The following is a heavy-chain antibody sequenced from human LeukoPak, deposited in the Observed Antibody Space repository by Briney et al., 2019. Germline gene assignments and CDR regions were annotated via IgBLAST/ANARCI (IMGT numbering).Heavy chain of an antibody. D-gene: IGHD6-6*01. CDR1: GFTFSNDW. CDR2: INSDGSST. CDR3: ARALGSVADF. J-gene: IGHJ4*02. V-gene: IGHV3-74*01. Sequence: GGSLRLSCAASGFTFSNDWMHWGRQAPGKGLVWVSRINSDGSSTTYADSVKGRFTISRDNAKNTLYLHMSSLRAEDTGVYHCARALGSVADFWGQGTLVTVSS.